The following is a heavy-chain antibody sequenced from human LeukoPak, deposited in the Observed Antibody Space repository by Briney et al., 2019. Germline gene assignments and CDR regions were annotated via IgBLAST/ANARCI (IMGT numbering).Heavy chain of an antibody. Sequence: GGSLRLSCAVSGFTFSSYEMNWVRQAPGKRLEWVSYISSSGSTIYYADSVKGRFTISRDNAKNSLYLQMNSLRAEDTAVYYCAKDLVLMVYAIFDYWGQGTLVTVSS. J-gene: IGHJ4*02. V-gene: IGHV3-48*03. CDR1: GFTFSSYE. CDR2: ISSSGSTI. CDR3: AKDLVLMVYAIFDY. D-gene: IGHD2-8*01.